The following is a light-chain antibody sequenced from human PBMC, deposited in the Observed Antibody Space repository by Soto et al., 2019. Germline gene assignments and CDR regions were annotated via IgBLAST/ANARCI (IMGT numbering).Light chain of an antibody. CDR1: QSISTW. CDR3: QQYESHSPLT. V-gene: IGKV1-5*03. CDR2: KAS. J-gene: IGKJ4*01. Sequence: DIQMTQSPSTLSASVGDRVTITCRASQSISTWLAWYQQKPGKAPKLLIYKASGLESGVPSRFSGSGSGTDFTLTISSLQPDDFATYFCQQYESHSPLTFGGGTKVEIK.